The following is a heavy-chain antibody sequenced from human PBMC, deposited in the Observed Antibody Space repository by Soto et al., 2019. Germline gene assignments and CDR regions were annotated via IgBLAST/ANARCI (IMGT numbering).Heavy chain of an antibody. D-gene: IGHD2-2*01. CDR1: RFTFSNYA. CDR3: AKGGSSSSCPLDY. V-gene: IGHV3-23*01. Sequence: EVQLLESGGDLVQPGGSLRLSCAATRFTFSNYAMNWVRQAPGKGLEWVSVISDSGGTTYYTDSVKGRFTVSRDNSKNTLYLQMNSLRAEDTAVYFCAKGGSSSSCPLDYWGRGTLVTVSS. CDR2: ISDSGGTT. J-gene: IGHJ4*02.